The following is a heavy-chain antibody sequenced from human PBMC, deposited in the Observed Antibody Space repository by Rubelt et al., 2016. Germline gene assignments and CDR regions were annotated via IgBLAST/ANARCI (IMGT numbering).Heavy chain of an antibody. CDR3: ATQGYCSSTSCYGAY. J-gene: IGHJ4*02. CDR2: ISSSSSTI. Sequence: EVQLVESGGGLVQPGGSLRLSCAASGFTFSSYSMNWVRQAPGKGLEWVSYISSSSSTIYYADSVKVRFTSSRDNAKNSLYLQMNSLRDEDTAVYYCATQGYCSSTSCYGAYWGQGTLVTVSS. CDR1: GFTFSSYS. D-gene: IGHD2-2*01. V-gene: IGHV3-48*02.